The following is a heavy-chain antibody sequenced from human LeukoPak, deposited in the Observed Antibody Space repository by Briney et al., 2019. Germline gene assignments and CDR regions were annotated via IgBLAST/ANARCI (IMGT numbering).Heavy chain of an antibody. V-gene: IGHV4-59*12. CDR2: IYYSGTT. D-gene: IGHD5-18*01. CDR3: AREGYSYGLDY. J-gene: IGHJ4*02. CDR1: GGSISSYY. Sequence: SETLSLTCTVSGGSISSYYWSWIRQPPGKGLEWIGYIYYSGTTNYNPSLKSRVTISVDTSKNQFSLKLSSVTAADTAVYYCAREGYSYGLDYWGQGTLVTVSS.